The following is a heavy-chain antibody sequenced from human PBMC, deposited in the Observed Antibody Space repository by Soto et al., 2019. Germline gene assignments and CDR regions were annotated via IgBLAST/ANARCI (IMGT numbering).Heavy chain of an antibody. V-gene: IGHV3-13*05. CDR3: ARGQRAEAGSWYFDS. J-gene: IGHJ4*02. D-gene: IGHD6-13*01. Sequence: VQLVESGGGLVQPGGSLRLSCAASGFTLSSYDMHWVRQAAGKTLEWVSAIGVPGDPFYPDSVKGRFTISRENARNSLYLQMNSLRAGDTAVYYCARGQRAEAGSWYFDSWGQGTLVTVSS. CDR2: IGVPGDP. CDR1: GFTLSSYD.